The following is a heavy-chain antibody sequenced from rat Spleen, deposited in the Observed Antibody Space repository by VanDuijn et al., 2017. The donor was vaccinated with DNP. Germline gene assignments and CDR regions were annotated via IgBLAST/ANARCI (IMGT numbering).Heavy chain of an antibody. CDR1: GFSLTSYH. CDR2: IQSGGSP. Sequence: QVQLKESGPGLVQPSQTLSLTCTVSGFSLTSYHVHWVRQPPGKGLEWMGRIQSGGSPDYNSALKSRLSISRDTSKSQVFLKMNSLQSEDTATYYCARDGQWDYLDYWGQGVMVTVAS. V-gene: IGHV2-27*01. J-gene: IGHJ2*01. D-gene: IGHD1-1*01. CDR3: ARDGQWDYLDY.